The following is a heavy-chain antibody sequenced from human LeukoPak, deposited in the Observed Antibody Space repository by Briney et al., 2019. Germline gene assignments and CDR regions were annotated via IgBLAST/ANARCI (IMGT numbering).Heavy chain of an antibody. V-gene: IGHV3-23*01. D-gene: IGHD3-10*01. CDR1: GFTFSSYA. Sequence: PGGSLRLSCAASGFTFSSYAMSWVRQAPGKGLGWVSAISGSGGSTYYADSVKGRFTISRDNSKNTLYLQMNSLRAEDTAVYYCAKDPRAGYYFDYWGQGTLVTLSS. CDR2: ISGSGGST. CDR3: AKDPRAGYYFDY. J-gene: IGHJ4*02.